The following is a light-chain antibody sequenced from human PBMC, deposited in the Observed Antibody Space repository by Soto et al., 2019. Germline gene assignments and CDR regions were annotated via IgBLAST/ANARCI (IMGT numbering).Light chain of an antibody. CDR1: SSDVGGYNY. CDR3: SSYTSASTLLYL. V-gene: IGLV2-14*01. CDR2: GVT. J-gene: IGLJ1*01. Sequence: QSALTQPASVSGSPGQSITISCTGTSSDVGGYNYVSWYQQHPGIAPKLLIYGVTNRPSGVSTRSSGSKSGNTASLTISALQAEDEADYHCSSYTSASTLLYLFGTGTKLTVL.